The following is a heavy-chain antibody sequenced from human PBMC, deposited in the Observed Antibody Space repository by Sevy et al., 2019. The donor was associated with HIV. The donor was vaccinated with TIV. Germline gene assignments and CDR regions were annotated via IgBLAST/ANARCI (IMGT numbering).Heavy chain of an antibody. CDR3: AKGNKRYFDWLLNFDY. CDR2: ISYDGSNK. CDR1: GFTFSSYD. V-gene: IGHV3-30*18. Sequence: GGSLRLSCAASGFTFSSYDMHWVRQAPGKGLEWVAIISYDGSNKYYADSVKGRFTISRDNSKNTLYLQMNSLIAEDTAVYYCAKGNKRYFDWLLNFDYWGQGTLVTVSS. D-gene: IGHD3-9*01. J-gene: IGHJ4*02.